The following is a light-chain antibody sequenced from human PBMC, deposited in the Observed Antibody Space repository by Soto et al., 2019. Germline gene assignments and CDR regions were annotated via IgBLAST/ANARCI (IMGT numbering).Light chain of an antibody. J-gene: IGKJ4*01. CDR3: HQSSSTPLT. Sequence: DFQMTQAPSSLSASVGDSVTITCRASQIVFNHLSWFQQRPGKGPKLLIYNASSLHAVVPSRFSGSGYGTDFTLTISTVQPEDSAIYCCHQSSSTPLTFGGGTRVELK. CDR1: QIVFNH. CDR2: NAS. V-gene: IGKV1-39*01.